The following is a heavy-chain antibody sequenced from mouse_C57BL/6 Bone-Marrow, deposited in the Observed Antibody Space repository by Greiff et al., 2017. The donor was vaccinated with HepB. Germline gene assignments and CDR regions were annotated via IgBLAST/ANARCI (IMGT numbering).Heavy chain of an antibody. CDR2: IYPGGGYT. V-gene: IGHV1-63*01. CDR1: GYTFTDYW. D-gene: IGHD3-2*02. Sequence: VQLQQSGAELVRPGTSVKMSCKASGYTFTDYWIGWAKQRPGHGLEWIGDIYPGGGYTNYNEKFKGKATLTADKYSSTAYMQFSSLTSEDSAIYYCAKFHLDSSGYPFDYWGPGTTLTVSS. J-gene: IGHJ2*01. CDR3: AKFHLDSSGYPFDY.